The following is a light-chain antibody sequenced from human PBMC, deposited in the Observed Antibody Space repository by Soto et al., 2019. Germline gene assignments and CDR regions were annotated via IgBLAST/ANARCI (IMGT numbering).Light chain of an antibody. J-gene: IGLJ3*02. CDR2: SNT. CDR3: AAWDDSLNGPV. CDR1: SSNIGSNT. Sequence: QSVLTQPPSASGTPGQRVTISCSGSSSNIGSNTVNLYQQLPGTAPKLLISSNTQRPSGVPDRFSGSKSGTSASLAISGLQSEAEADYYCAAWDDSLNGPVFGGGTKLTVL. V-gene: IGLV1-44*01.